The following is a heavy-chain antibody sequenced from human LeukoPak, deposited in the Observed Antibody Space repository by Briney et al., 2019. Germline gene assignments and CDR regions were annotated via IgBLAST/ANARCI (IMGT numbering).Heavy chain of an antibody. D-gene: IGHD4-17*01. Sequence: PSETLSLTCTVSGGSIGSGGYYWSWIRQHPGKGLEWIGYIYYSGSTYYNPSLKSRVTISVDTSKNQFSLKLSSVTAADTAVYYCARFCSDYGDYKYYFRQGRYYFDYWGQGTLVTVSS. V-gene: IGHV4-31*03. CDR3: ARFCSDYGDYKYYFRQGRYYFDY. J-gene: IGHJ4*02. CDR2: IYYSGST. CDR1: GGSIGSGGYY.